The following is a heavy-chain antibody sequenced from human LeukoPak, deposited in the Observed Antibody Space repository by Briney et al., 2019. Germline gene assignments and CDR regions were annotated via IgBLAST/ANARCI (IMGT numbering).Heavy chain of an antibody. CDR1: GFTFSSYG. J-gene: IGHJ4*02. CDR2: ISGSGGST. CDR3: AKGGYYYDSSGYFY. Sequence: PGGSLRLSCAASGFTFSSYGMSWVRQAPGKGLEWVSAISGSGGSTYYADSVKGRFTISRDNSKNTLYLQMNSLRAEDTAVYYCAKGGYYYDSSGYFYWGQGTLVTVSS. V-gene: IGHV3-23*01. D-gene: IGHD3-22*01.